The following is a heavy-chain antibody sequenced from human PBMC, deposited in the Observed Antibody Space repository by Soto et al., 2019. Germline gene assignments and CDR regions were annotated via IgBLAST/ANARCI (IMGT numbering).Heavy chain of an antibody. D-gene: IGHD5-18*01. CDR3: ARGRYTAMDWFDP. V-gene: IGHV1-69*13. CDR1: GGPFRSYP. CDR2: IIPIFGTA. J-gene: IGHJ5*02. Sequence: SVKVSGKASGGPFRSYPISWVRQAPGQGLEWMGGIIPIFGTANYAQKFQGRVTITADESTSTAYMELSSLRSEDTAVYYCARGRYTAMDWFDPWGQGTLVTVSS.